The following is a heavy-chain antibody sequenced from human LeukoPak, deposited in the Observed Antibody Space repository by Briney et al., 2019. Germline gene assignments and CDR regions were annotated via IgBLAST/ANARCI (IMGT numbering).Heavy chain of an antibody. CDR3: ARDQRGPEAPSSGWYGKYYYYYMDV. V-gene: IGHV3-23*01. CDR1: GFTFSSYA. Sequence: GGSLRLSCAASGFTFSSYAMSWVRQAPGKGLEWVSAISGSGGSTYYADSVKGRFTISRDNSKNTLYLQMNSLRAEDTAVYYCARDQRGPEAPSSGWYGKYYYYYMDVWGKGTTVTVSS. CDR2: ISGSGGST. D-gene: IGHD6-19*01. J-gene: IGHJ6*03.